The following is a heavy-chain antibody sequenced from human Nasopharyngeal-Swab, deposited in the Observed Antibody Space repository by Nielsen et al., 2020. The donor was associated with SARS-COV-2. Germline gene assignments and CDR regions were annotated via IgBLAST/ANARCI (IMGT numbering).Heavy chain of an antibody. CDR2: INDRGSG. CDR3: ARGRNQQLVQDYYYYMDV. Sequence: SETLSLTCVVFGGTLNGFHWKWIRQTSGKGLVWIGEINDRGSGNYNPSLRSRVTISAGTSNIQFSLKLSSVTAADTAVYYCARGRNQQLVQDYYYYMDVWGKGTTVTVSS. CDR1: GGTLNGFH. J-gene: IGHJ6*03. V-gene: IGHV4-34*01. D-gene: IGHD6-13*01.